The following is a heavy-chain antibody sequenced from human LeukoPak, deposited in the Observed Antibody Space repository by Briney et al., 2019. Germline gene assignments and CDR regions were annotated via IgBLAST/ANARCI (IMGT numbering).Heavy chain of an antibody. D-gene: IGHD3-16*01. CDR2: INHSGST. CDR1: GGSLSGYY. CDR3: ARGPRSHYDYVWGSPIFDY. V-gene: IGHV4-34*01. Sequence: PSETLSLTCAVYGGSLSGYYWSWIRQSPGKGLEWIGEINHSGSTNYNPSLKSRVTISVDTSKNQFSLKLSSVTAADTAVYYCARGPRSHYDYVWGSPIFDYWGQGTLVTVSS. J-gene: IGHJ4*02.